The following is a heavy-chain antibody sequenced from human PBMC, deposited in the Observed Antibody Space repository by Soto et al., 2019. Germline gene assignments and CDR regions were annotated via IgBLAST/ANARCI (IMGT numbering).Heavy chain of an antibody. Sequence: GGSLRLSCAASGFIFSDYTMSWIRQAPGKGLEWVSYISSSGTTIYYTDSVKGRFTISRDNAKKSLYLQMNSLRAEDTAVYYCVRFGGAAAGPGDYWGQGTLVTVSS. CDR2: ISSSGTTI. CDR1: GFIFSDYT. D-gene: IGHD6-13*01. V-gene: IGHV3-11*04. J-gene: IGHJ4*02. CDR3: VRFGGAAAGPGDY.